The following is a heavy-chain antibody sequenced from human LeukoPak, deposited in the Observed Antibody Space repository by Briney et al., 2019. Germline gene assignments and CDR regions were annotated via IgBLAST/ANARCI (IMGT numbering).Heavy chain of an antibody. CDR1: GLTFDDFA. J-gene: IGHJ3*02. CDR3: AKDRVVSGYGPLGI. V-gene: IGHV3-9*01. D-gene: IGHD5-12*01. CDR2: ISWNSGYI. Sequence: GGSLRLSCAASGLTFDDFAFHWVRQVPGKGLEWVSAISWNSGYISYADSVKGRFTISRDNAMNALYLQMTNLRPEDTALYYCAKDRVVSGYGPLGIWGQGTMVTVSS.